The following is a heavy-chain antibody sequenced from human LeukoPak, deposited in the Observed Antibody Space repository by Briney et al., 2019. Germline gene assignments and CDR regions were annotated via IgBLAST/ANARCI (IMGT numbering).Heavy chain of an antibody. CDR2: INSGNGNT. CDR1: GYTFTRYA. Sequence: ASVKVSCKASGYTFTRYAMYWVRPAPGQRLAGVGWINSGNGNTKYSQKFQGRVTITRDTSASTAYMELSSLRSEDTAVYYCARGIQLWLPYFDYWGQGTLVTVSS. V-gene: IGHV1-3*01. D-gene: IGHD5-18*01. J-gene: IGHJ4*02. CDR3: ARGIQLWLPYFDY.